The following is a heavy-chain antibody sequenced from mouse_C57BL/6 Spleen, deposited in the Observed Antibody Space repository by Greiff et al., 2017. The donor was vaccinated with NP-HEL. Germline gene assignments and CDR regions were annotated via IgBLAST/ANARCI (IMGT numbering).Heavy chain of an antibody. J-gene: IGHJ4*01. CDR2: ISYSGST. CDR1: GYSITSGYD. V-gene: IGHV3-1*01. Sequence: EVQLQESGPGMVKPSQSLSLTCTVTGYSITSGYDWHWIRHFPGNKLEWMGYISYSGSTNYNPSLKSRISITHDTSKNHFFLKLNSVTTEDTATYYCAIDGYYTGGAMDYWGQGTSVTVSS. D-gene: IGHD2-3*01. CDR3: AIDGYYTGGAMDY.